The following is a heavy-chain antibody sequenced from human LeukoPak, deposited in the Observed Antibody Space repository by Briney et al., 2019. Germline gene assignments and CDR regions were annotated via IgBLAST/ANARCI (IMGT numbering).Heavy chain of an antibody. V-gene: IGHV4-4*07. CDR1: GGSISSYY. CDR2: IYTSGST. J-gene: IGHJ4*02. Sequence: PSETLSLTCTVSGGSISSYYWGWIRQPAGKGLEWIGRIYTSGSTNYNPSLKSRVTMSVDTSKNQFSLKLSSVTAADTAVYYCASSMVRGVIEYWGQGTLVTISS. D-gene: IGHD3-10*01. CDR3: ASSMVRGVIEY.